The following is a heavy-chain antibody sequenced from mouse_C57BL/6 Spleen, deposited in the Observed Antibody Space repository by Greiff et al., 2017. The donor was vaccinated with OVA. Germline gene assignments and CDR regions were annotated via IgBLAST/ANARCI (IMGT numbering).Heavy chain of an antibody. D-gene: IGHD1-1*01. CDR2: IEPETGGT. CDR1: GYTFTDYE. CDR3: TRNYGSSYAFAY. V-gene: IGHV1-15*01. Sequence: QVQLQQSGAELVRPGASVTLSCKASGYTFTDYELHWVKQTPVHGLEWIGAIEPETGGTAYNQKFKCKAILTADKSSSTAYMELRSLTSEDSAVYYCTRNYGSSYAFAYWGQGTLVTVSA. J-gene: IGHJ3*01.